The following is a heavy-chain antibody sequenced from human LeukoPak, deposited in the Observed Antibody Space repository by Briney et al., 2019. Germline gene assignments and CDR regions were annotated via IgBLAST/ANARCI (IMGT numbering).Heavy chain of an antibody. D-gene: IGHD5-12*01. CDR2: IYYSGNT. V-gene: IGHV4-59*01. J-gene: IGHJ6*02. CDR1: GGSISNYY. CDR3: ARATGGVAYGMDV. Sequence: PSETLSLTCTVSGGSISNYYWTWIRQPPGKGLEWIGYIYYSGNTDYNPSLKSRVTISVDTSKNQFSLKLSSVTAADTAVYYCARATGGVAYGMDVWGQGTTVTVSS.